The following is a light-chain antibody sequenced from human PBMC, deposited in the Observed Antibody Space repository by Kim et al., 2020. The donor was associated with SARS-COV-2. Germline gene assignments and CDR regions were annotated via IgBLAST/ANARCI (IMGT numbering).Light chain of an antibody. V-gene: IGKV1-27*01. J-gene: IGKJ4*01. CDR2: AAY. CDR3: QNYDSAPRT. Sequence: DIQMTQSPSSLSASVGDRVTITCRASQGISSYLAWYQQQPGKVPKLLIYAAYTVQSGVPSRFSGSGYGTDFTLTISSLQPEDVATYYCQNYDSAPRTFGGGTKVDIK. CDR1: QGISSY.